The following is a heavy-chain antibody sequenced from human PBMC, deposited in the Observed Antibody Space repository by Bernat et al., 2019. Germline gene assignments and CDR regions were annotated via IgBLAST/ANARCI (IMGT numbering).Heavy chain of an antibody. J-gene: IGHJ4*02. V-gene: IGHV3-15*07. Sequence: EVQLVESGGDLVKPGGSLRLSCAASGLTFTSAWMNWVRQAPGKGLGWVGRIRSKGVGGASEYAATVKGRFTISRDDSKNTLYLQMNSLKTEDTAVYFCTTEGTIMESSGFDYWGQGTQVTVSS. CDR3: TTEGTIMESSGFDY. D-gene: IGHD1-7*01. CDR1: GLTFTSAW. CDR2: IRSKGVGGAS.